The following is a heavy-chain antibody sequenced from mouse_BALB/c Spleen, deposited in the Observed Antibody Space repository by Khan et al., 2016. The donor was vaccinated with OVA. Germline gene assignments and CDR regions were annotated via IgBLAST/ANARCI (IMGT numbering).Heavy chain of an antibody. Sequence: VQLKESGPGLVKPSQSLSLTCTVTGYSITSDYAWNWIRQFPGNKLEWMGFISYSGNTNYNPSLKSRISITRDTSKNQFFLQLNSVTTEGTATYYCARVYGGDFDYWGQGTTLTVSS. J-gene: IGHJ2*01. V-gene: IGHV3-2*02. D-gene: IGHD1-1*01. CDR2: ISYSGNT. CDR1: GYSITSDYA. CDR3: ARVYGGDFDY.